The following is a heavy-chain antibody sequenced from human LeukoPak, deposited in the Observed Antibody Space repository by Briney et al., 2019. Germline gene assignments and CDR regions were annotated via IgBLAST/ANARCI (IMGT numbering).Heavy chain of an antibody. Sequence: SETLSLTCTVSGGSISSTTYHWAWVRQPPGKGLGWIGNIYYSGSTYYNPSLKSRVTISADTSKNQFSLKLNSVTAAHTAVYYCARHGGTYLDYWGQGTLVTVSS. D-gene: IGHD1-26*01. CDR3: ARHGGTYLDY. CDR1: GGSISSTTYH. CDR2: IYYSGST. V-gene: IGHV4-39*01. J-gene: IGHJ4*02.